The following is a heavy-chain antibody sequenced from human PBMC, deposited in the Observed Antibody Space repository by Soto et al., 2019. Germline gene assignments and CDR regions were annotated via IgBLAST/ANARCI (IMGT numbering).Heavy chain of an antibody. V-gene: IGHV3-23*01. CDR3: AKISIAAAGRYNWFDP. D-gene: IGHD6-13*01. CDR1: GFTVSGNY. J-gene: IGHJ5*02. CDR2: LSGSGTST. Sequence: GGSLRLSCAASGFTVSGNYMNRVRQAPGKGLEWVSGLSGSGTSTYYADSVKGRFTISRDNSKNTLYLQMNSLRAEDTAVYYCAKISIAAAGRYNWFDPWGQGTLVTVSS.